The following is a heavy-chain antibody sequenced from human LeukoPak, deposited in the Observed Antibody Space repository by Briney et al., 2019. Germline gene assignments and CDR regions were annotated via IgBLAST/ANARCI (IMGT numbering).Heavy chain of an antibody. D-gene: IGHD3-3*01. J-gene: IGHJ4*02. V-gene: IGHV1-69*06. CDR1: GGTFSSYA. CDR2: IIPIFGTA. Sequence: ASVKVSCKASGGTFSSYAISWVRQAPGQGLEWMGGIIPIFGTANYAQKFQGRVTITADKSTSTAYMELSSLRSEDTAVYYCARETDFWSGHYYFDYWGQGTLVTVSS. CDR3: ARETDFWSGHYYFDY.